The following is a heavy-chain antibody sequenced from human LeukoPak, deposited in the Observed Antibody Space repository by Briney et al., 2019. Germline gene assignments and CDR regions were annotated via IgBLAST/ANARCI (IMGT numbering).Heavy chain of an antibody. CDR2: IYPADSDT. J-gene: IGHJ4*02. V-gene: IGHV5-51*01. D-gene: IGHD3-22*01. CDR3: ARHSLESSGYYSNFNL. CDR1: GYRFTSYW. Sequence: GESLKISCKGSGYRFTSYWIAWVRRMPGKGLEWMGIIYPADSDTRYSPSFQGQVTISVDKSISTAYLQWSSLKASDTAMYYCARHSLESSGYYSNFNLWGQGSLVTVSS.